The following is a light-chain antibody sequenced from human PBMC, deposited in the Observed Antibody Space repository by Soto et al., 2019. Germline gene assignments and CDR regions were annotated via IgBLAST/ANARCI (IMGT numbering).Light chain of an antibody. CDR2: DVN. Sequence: QSALTQPRSVSGSPGQSVTISCTGTSSDVGGFNSVSWYQQHPGKAPQLMIYDVNKRPSVVPDRFAGSKSGSTASPTSSGLQADEEDYYYCCSYAGRYAYVFATGTKVTVL. J-gene: IGLJ1*01. V-gene: IGLV2-11*01. CDR3: CSYAGRYAYV. CDR1: SSDVGGFNS.